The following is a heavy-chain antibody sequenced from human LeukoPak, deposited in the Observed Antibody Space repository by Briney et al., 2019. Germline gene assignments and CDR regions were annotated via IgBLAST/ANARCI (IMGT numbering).Heavy chain of an antibody. CDR2: INPNSGGT. D-gene: IGHD3-10*01. V-gene: IGHV1-2*02. CDR3: ARETTNYYGSGSYIY. J-gene: IGHJ4*02. Sequence: ASVKVSCKASGYTFTGYYMHWVRQAPRQGLEWMGWINPNSGGTNYAQKFQGRVTMTRDTSISTAYMELSRLRSDDTAVYYCARETTNYYGSGSYIYWGQGTLVTVSS. CDR1: GYTFTGYY.